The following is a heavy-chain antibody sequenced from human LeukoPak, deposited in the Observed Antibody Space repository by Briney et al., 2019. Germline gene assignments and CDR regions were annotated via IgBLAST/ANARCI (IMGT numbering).Heavy chain of an antibody. Sequence: SGPTLVKPTQTLTLTCTFSGFSLSTSGVGVGWIRQPPGKALEWLALIYWNDDKRYSPSLKSRLTITKDTSKTQVVLTMTNMDPVDTATYYCAHSLSYYYGSGSYYAYYYYGMDVWGQGTTVTVSS. CDR3: AHSLSYYYGSGSYYAYYYYGMDV. D-gene: IGHD3-10*01. V-gene: IGHV2-5*01. J-gene: IGHJ6*02. CDR1: GFSLSTSGVG. CDR2: IYWNDDK.